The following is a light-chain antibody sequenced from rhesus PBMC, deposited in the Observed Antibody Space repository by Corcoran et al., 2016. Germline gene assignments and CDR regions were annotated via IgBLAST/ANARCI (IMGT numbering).Light chain of an antibody. CDR1: QSVSSY. CDR2: GAS. CDR3: QQYNNWNS. Sequence: EIVMTQSPATLSLSPGERATLSCRASQSVSSYVAWYQQKPEQAPRLLIYGASSRATGIPDRFSGSGSGTDFTLILSSLEPEDVGVYYCQQYNNWNSFGQGTKVEIK. J-gene: IGKJ2*01. V-gene: IGKV3S9*01.